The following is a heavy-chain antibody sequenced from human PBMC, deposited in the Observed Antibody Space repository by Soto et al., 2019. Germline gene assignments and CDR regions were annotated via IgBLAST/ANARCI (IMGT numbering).Heavy chain of an antibody. CDR3: ARGDYGTGGYPFPYFDY. V-gene: IGHV1-2*02. Sequence: HEHLVQSGAEVKRPGASLKVSCKASGYSFTGYYIHWVRQAPGQGLEWMGWINPDSGATNYAQNFQGRVTLTSDTSISTASMDLTSLTSDDTAVYYCARGDYGTGGYPFPYFDYWGQGTLSSSPQ. CDR2: INPDSGAT. J-gene: IGHJ4*02. D-gene: IGHD2-8*02. CDR1: GYSFTGYY.